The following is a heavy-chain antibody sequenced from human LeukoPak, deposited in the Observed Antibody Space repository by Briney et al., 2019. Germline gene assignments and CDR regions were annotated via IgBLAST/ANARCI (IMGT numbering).Heavy chain of an antibody. CDR2: IRYDGSNK. CDR1: GFTFSSYG. J-gene: IGHJ4*02. D-gene: IGHD2-2*01. V-gene: IGHV3-30*02. Sequence: GGSLRLSCAASGFTFSSYGMHWVRQAPGKGLEWVAFIRYDGSNKYCADSVKGRFTISRDNSKNTLYLQMNSLRAEDTAVYYCAKDREDIVVVPAEPVDYWGQGTLVTVSS. CDR3: AKDREDIVVVPAEPVDY.